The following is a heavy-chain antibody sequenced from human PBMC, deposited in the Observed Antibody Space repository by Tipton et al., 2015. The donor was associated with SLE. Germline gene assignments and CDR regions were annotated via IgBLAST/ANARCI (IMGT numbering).Heavy chain of an antibody. CDR3: ARGPRRLDY. V-gene: IGHV4-34*01. CDR2: INHSGST. J-gene: IGHJ4*02. Sequence: TLSLTCTVSGGSISSYYWSWIRQPPGKGLEWIGEINHSGSTNYNPSLKSRVTISVDTSKNQFSLKLSSVTAADTAVYYCARGPRRLDYWGQGTLVTVSS. CDR1: GGSISSYY. D-gene: IGHD6-6*01.